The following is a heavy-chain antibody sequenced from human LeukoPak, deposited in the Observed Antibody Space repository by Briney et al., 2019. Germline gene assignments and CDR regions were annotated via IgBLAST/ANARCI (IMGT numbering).Heavy chain of an antibody. CDR1: GGSISSSSYY. D-gene: IGHD6-13*01. CDR2: IYYVGST. J-gene: IGHJ4*02. CDR3: ARHVRATAVIDY. Sequence: SEALSLTCTVSGGSISSSSYYWGWIRQPPGKGLEWIGSIYYVGSTFYNPSLKSRVTISVDTSKNQFSLRLSSVTAADTAIYYCARHVRATAVIDYWGQGTLVTVSS. V-gene: IGHV4-39*01.